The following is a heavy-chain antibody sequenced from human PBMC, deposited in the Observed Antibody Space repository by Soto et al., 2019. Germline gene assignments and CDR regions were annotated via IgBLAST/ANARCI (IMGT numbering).Heavy chain of an antibody. CDR3: VRDRRVRGTYYYYGMDV. CDR1: GFTFSDYA. D-gene: IGHD3-10*01. J-gene: IGHJ6*02. CDR2: INNQGNST. Sequence: PGGSLRLSCSTSGFTFSDYAMHWVRQAPGKGLEYVSGINNQGNSTYYADSVKGSFTIFRDNFKNTLYLQMSGLRAEDTAVYFCVRDRRVRGTYYYYGMDVWGQGTTVTVSS. V-gene: IGHV3-64D*06.